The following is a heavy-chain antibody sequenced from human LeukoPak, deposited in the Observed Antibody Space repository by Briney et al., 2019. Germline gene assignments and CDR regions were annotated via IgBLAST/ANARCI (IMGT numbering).Heavy chain of an antibody. CDR2: ISAGNGNT. CDR3: ARQQRGYSDYDF. V-gene: IGHV1-3*01. J-gene: IGHJ4*02. D-gene: IGHD5-12*01. Sequence: ASVKVSCKASGYTFTSYAMHWVRQAPGQRLEWMGWISAGNGNTKYSQELQGRVTITRDTSAYTAYMELSSLRSEDTAVYYCARQQRGYSDYDFWGQGTLVTVSS. CDR1: GYTFTSYA.